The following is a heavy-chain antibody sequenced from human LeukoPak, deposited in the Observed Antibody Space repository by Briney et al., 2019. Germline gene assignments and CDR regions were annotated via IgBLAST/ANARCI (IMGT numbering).Heavy chain of an antibody. Sequence: ASVKVSCKASGYTFVNYGISWVRQAPGQGLEWMGWISAYNGNTNYAQKLQGRVTMTTDTSTSTAYMELRSLRSDDTAVYYCARDPARGDYNNYYYYYYMDVWGKGTTVTVSS. CDR3: ARDPARGDYNNYYYYYYMDV. CDR2: ISAYNGNT. V-gene: IGHV1-18*01. CDR1: GYTFVNYG. D-gene: IGHD4-17*01. J-gene: IGHJ6*03.